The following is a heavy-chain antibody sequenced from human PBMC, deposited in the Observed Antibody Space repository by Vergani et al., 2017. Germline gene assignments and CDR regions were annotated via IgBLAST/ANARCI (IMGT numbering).Heavy chain of an antibody. J-gene: IGHJ4*02. CDR3: ARGGVYGGRWYLFDY. D-gene: IGHD6-19*01. V-gene: IGHV1-69*14. Sequence: QVDMLQSGAEVKKPGSSVKVSCKASGGTFSSYALSWVRQAPGHGLEWMGGIIPIFGITNYAQKFQGRVTITALKSTATVYMELTSLRSDDTAVYYCARGGVYGGRWYLFDYWGEGTLVTV. CDR1: GGTFSSYA. CDR2: IIPIFGIT.